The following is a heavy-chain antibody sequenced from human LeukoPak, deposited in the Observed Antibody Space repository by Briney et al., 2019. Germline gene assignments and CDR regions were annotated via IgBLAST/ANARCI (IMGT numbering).Heavy chain of an antibody. CDR2: INHSGST. V-gene: IGHV4-34*01. CDR3: ASFRWGVGFEY. Sequence: SETLSLTCAVYGGSFSGYNWSCIRQTPGKGLEWIGEINHSGSTNYNPSLKSRLTISVDTSKNQFSLKLNSLTAADTAVYYCASFRWGVGFEYWGQGTLVTVSS. D-gene: IGHD3-16*01. J-gene: IGHJ4*02. CDR1: GGSFSGYN.